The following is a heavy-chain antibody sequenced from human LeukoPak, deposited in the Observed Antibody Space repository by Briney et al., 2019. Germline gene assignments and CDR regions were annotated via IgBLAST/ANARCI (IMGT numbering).Heavy chain of an antibody. J-gene: IGHJ2*01. V-gene: IGHV4-31*03. Sequence: SETLSLTCTVSGGSISSGGYYWSWIRQHPGKGLEWIGYIYYSGSTYYNPSLKSRVTISVDTSKNQFSLKLSSVTAADTAVYYCARHLDNAGWCTDLWGRGTLVTVSS. CDR3: ARHLDNAGWCTDL. CDR1: GGSISSGGYY. CDR2: IYYSGST. D-gene: IGHD2-8*01.